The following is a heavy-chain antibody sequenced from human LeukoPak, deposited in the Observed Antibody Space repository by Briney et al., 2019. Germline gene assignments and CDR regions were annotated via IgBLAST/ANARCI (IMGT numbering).Heavy chain of an antibody. CDR1: GFTFSSYS. J-gene: IGHJ3*02. CDR3: AKPLDSSGYYAFDI. V-gene: IGHV3-21*01. D-gene: IGHD3-22*01. Sequence: GGSLRLSCAASGFTFSSYSMNWVRQAPGKGLEWVSSISSSSSYIYYADSVKGGFTISRDNAKNSLYLQMNSLRAEDTAVYYCAKPLDSSGYYAFDIWGQGTMVTVSS. CDR2: ISSSSSYI.